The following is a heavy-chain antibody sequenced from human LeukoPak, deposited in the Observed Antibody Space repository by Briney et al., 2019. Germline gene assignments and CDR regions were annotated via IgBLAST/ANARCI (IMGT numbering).Heavy chain of an antibody. CDR3: ARVSSDAARSLDY. CDR2: IYSSEDT. V-gene: IGHV4-61*02. D-gene: IGHD6-6*01. CDR1: GASVSDGNFY. Sequence: SETLSLTCTVSGASVSDGNFYWSWVRQAAGKGLEWIGRIYSSEDTKYNPSLKSRVTISLDTSKNQLALRLTSVTAADTAVYYCARVSSDAARSLDYWGQGTLVTVSS. J-gene: IGHJ4*02.